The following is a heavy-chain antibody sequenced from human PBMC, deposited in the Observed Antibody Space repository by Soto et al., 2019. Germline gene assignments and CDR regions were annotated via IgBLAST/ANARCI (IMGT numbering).Heavy chain of an antibody. D-gene: IGHD3-3*01. CDR3: ATVFGVTYFDY. Sequence: GGSLRLSCAASGFTFSSYAMSWVRQAPGKGLEWVSSISGTGVSTYYADSVKGRFTISRDNSRNTLYLQMNSLRAGDTAIYYCATVFGVTYFDYWGQGTLVTVSS. J-gene: IGHJ4*02. CDR1: GFTFSSYA. CDR2: ISGTGVST. V-gene: IGHV3-23*01.